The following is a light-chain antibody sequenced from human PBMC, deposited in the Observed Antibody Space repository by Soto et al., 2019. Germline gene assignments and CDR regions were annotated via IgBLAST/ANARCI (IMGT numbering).Light chain of an antibody. J-gene: IGLJ1*01. V-gene: IGLV2-14*03. CDR2: DVT. Sequence: QSVLTQPASVSGSPGQSITISCTGTSSDVGGYNYVSWYQQHPGKAPKLMIYDVTNRPSGVSNGFSGSKSGSTASLTISGLKAEYEADYYCSSYTSSRTYVFGSGTKLTVL. CDR3: SSYTSSRTYV. CDR1: SSDVGGYNY.